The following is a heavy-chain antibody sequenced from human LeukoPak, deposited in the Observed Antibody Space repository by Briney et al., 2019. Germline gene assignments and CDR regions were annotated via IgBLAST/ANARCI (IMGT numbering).Heavy chain of an antibody. CDR1: GGSFSGYY. CDR2: INHSGST. D-gene: IGHD2-2*01. V-gene: IGHV4-34*01. J-gene: IGHJ5*02. CDR3: ARVKGYCSSTSCYRGWFDP. Sequence: SETLSLTCAVYGGSFSGYYWSCIRQTPGKGLEWIGEINHSGSTNYNPSLKSRVTISVDTSKNQFSLKLSSVTAADTAVYYCARVKGYCSSTSCYRGWFDPWGQGTLVTVSS.